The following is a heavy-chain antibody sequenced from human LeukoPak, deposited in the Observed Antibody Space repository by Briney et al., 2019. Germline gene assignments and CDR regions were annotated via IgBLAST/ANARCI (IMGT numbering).Heavy chain of an antibody. CDR1: GYTFTSYD. Sequence: ASVKVSCKASGYTFTSYDINWVRQATGQALEWMGWMNPNSGNTGYAQKFPGRVTMTRNTSISTAYMELSSVRSEDTGVYYCARAPTYDFWSGYYVYYYYYYMHVWGKETTHPVSS. D-gene: IGHD3-3*01. V-gene: IGHV1-8*01. CDR2: MNPNSGNT. J-gene: IGHJ6*03. CDR3: ARAPTYDFWSGYYVYYYYYYMHV.